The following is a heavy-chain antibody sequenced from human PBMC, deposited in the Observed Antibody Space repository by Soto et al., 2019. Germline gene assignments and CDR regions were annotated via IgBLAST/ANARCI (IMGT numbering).Heavy chain of an antibody. J-gene: IGHJ1*01. Sequence: EVQLMESGGGLVQPGGSLRLSCAASGFIVNNIFMTWVRQAPGKGLEWLSTISSDDNTYYADSVKGRFTISRDSSKNTLYLQMYSLRAEDTAVDHCARDILGGSYDFSHGGQGTLVTVSS. V-gene: IGHV3-66*01. CDR1: GFIVNNIF. CDR2: ISSDDNT. CDR3: ARDILGGSYDFSH. D-gene: IGHD3-3*01.